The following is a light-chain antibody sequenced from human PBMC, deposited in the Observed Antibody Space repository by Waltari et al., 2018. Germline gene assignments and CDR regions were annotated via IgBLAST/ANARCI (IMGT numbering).Light chain of an antibody. CDR3: NSFTTSFTFV. Sequence: QSALAQPASVSGSPGQSITISCPGTSPYVGAYDYVPWYQQHPGKAPRLIIYDVNHRPSGLPDRFSGSESGNTASLSISGLQAEDEADYYCNSFTTSFTFVFGTGTKVTVL. CDR2: DVN. V-gene: IGLV2-14*03. CDR1: SPYVGAYDY. J-gene: IGLJ1*01.